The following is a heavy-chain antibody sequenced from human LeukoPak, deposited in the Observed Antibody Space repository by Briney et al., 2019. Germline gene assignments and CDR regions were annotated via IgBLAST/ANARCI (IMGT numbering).Heavy chain of an antibody. Sequence: PGGPLRLSCAASGFTFSSYAMSWVRQAPGKGLEWVSAISGTGSSTYSADSVKGRFTISRDNSKSTLYLQMNTLRAEDTAVYYCARGHPYSSSWYLSWFDPWGQGTLVTVSS. V-gene: IGHV3-23*01. J-gene: IGHJ5*02. CDR3: ARGHPYSSSWYLSWFDP. CDR2: ISGTGSST. D-gene: IGHD6-13*01. CDR1: GFTFSSYA.